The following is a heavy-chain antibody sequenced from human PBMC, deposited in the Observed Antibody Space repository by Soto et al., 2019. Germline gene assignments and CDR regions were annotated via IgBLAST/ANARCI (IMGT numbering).Heavy chain of an antibody. CDR3: ARVGHITNYGMAV. Sequence: QVQLVQSGAEVKKPGSSVKVSCEASGGTFSSYPINWVRQAPGQGLEWMGGIIPFFGTSNYAQKFQGRVTITADDSTSTAYMELRILRSEDTVVYYSARVGHITNYGMAVWGPGTTVTVSS. CDR2: IIPFFGTS. CDR1: GGTFSSYP. V-gene: IGHV1-69*01. D-gene: IGHD1-26*01. J-gene: IGHJ6*02.